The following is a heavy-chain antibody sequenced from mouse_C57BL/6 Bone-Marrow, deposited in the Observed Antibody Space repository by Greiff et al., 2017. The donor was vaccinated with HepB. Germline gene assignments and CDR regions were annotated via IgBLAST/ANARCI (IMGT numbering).Heavy chain of an antibody. CDR2: IDPSDSYT. J-gene: IGHJ2*01. CDR3: ARSGYYNFDY. D-gene: IGHD2-3*01. Sequence: QVQLQQPGAELVRPGTSVKLSCKASGYTFTSYWMHWVKQRPGQGLEWIGVIDPSDSYTNYNQKFKGKATLTVDTSSSTAYMQLSSLTSEDSAVYYCARSGYYNFDYWGQGTTLTVSS. CDR1: GYTFTSYW. V-gene: IGHV1-59*01.